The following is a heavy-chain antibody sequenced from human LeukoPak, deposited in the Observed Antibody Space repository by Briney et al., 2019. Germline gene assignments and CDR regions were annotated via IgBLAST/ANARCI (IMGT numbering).Heavy chain of an antibody. Sequence: GGSLRLSCAASGFTFSSYDIHWVRQAPGKGLEWFSSIRSSGSIIFYADSVKGRFTISRDNARNSLYLQMNSLRAEDTAVYYCASRRYGGCTHYFDYWGQGTLVTVSS. CDR1: GFTFSSYD. CDR2: IRSSGSII. CDR3: ASRRYGGCTHYFDY. V-gene: IGHV3-48*03. J-gene: IGHJ4*02. D-gene: IGHD2-21*01.